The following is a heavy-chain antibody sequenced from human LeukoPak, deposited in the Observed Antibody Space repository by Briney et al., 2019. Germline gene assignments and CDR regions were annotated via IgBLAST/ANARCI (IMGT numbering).Heavy chain of an antibody. D-gene: IGHD6-13*01. V-gene: IGHV4-39*02. CDR2: IYYSGST. J-gene: IGHJ4*02. Sequence: PSETLSLTCTVSGGSISSSSYYWGWIRQPPGKGLEWIGSIYYSGSTYYNPSLKSRVTISVDTSKNQFSLKLSSVTAADTAVYYCARESQIAAAVAYWGQGTLVTVSS. CDR1: GGSISSSSYY. CDR3: ARESQIAAAVAY.